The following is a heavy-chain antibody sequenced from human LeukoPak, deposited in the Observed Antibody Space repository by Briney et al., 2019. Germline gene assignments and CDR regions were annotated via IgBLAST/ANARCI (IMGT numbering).Heavy chain of an antibody. D-gene: IGHD5-18*01. CDR1: GFTVSSNY. J-gene: IGHJ4*02. V-gene: IGHV3-53*01. Sequence: GGSPRLSCAASGFTVSSNYMSWVRQAPGKGLEWVSVIYSGGSTYYADSVKGRFTISRDNSKNTLYLQMNSLRAEDTAVYYCARGGIQLYNDYWGQGTLVTVSS. CDR2: IYSGGST. CDR3: ARGGIQLYNDY.